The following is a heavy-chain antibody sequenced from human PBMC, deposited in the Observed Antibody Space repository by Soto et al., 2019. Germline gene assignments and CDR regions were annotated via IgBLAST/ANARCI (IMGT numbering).Heavy chain of an antibody. Sequence: EVQLLESGGGLVQPGGSLRLSCAASGFTFSSYAMSWVRQAPGKGLEWVSAISGSGGSTYYADSVKGRFTISRDNSKKTLYLQMNSLRDEDTAVYYCATKSDDFWSGYYGFDIWGQGTMVTVSS. CDR2: ISGSGGST. CDR1: GFTFSSYA. V-gene: IGHV3-23*01. J-gene: IGHJ3*02. D-gene: IGHD3-3*01. CDR3: ATKSDDFWSGYYGFDI.